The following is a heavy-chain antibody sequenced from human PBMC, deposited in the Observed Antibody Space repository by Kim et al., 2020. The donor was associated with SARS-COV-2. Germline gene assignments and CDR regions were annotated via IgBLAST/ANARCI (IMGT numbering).Heavy chain of an antibody. V-gene: IGHV1-18*01. Sequence: ASVKVSCRTSGYTFSRYSITWVRQAPGQGLEWMGWVRGYDGNTNYAQKFQGRVTMTIDTSTDTAYMEVRSLIPDDTAVYYCARVDRWVEADVFDVWGQGT. CDR1: GYTFSRYS. D-gene: IGHD1-26*01. J-gene: IGHJ3*01. CDR2: VRGYDGNT. CDR3: ARVDRWVEADVFDV.